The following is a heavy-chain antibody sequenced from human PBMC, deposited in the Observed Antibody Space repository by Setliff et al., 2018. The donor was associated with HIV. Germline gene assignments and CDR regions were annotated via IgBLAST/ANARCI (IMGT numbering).Heavy chain of an antibody. J-gene: IGHJ5*01. CDR2: IDYSGNT. CDR3: ARHRYRFGIDS. Sequence: TLSLPCTVSGGSISTNNYYWAWIRQPPGKGLEWIGTIDYSGNTYYNASLRSRAIISGDMSKNQFSLNLNSVTASETAVYYCARHRYRFGIDSWGQGALVTVSS. V-gene: IGHV4-39*01. D-gene: IGHD3-16*01. CDR1: GGSISTNNYY.